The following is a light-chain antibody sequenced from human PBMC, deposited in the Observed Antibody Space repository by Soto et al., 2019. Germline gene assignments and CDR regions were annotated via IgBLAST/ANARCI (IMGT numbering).Light chain of an antibody. CDR2: AAS. V-gene: IGKV3-20*01. Sequence: EIVLTQFPGTLSLSPRERATLSCRASQSLSRSYLAWYHQKPGQAPRLLINAASSRAAGIPDRFSGSGSGTDFTLTISRLEPEDFAVYYCQQYGTSVWTFGQGTK. CDR3: QQYGTSVWT. CDR1: QSLSRSY. J-gene: IGKJ1*01.